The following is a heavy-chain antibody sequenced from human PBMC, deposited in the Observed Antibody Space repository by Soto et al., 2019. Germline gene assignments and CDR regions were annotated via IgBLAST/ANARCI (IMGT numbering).Heavy chain of an antibody. V-gene: IGHV4-59*08. Sequence: WIWIRQPPGKGLEWIGDYSDSTSYSPFLKSRVTISADTSKNQFFLKLSSVTATDTAVYYCATYRRGEGGRGYWGQGTLVTVSS. D-gene: IGHD3-16*01. CDR3: ATYRRGEGGRGY. CDR2: YSDST. J-gene: IGHJ4*02.